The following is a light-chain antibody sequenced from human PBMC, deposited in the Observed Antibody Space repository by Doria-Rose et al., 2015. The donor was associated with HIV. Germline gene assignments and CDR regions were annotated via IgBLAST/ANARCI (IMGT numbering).Light chain of an antibody. CDR1: LTVSTY. Sequence: DILVTQSPSSLSASIGDRVTITCRASLTVSTYLNWFLQEPGKAPKLLIYAASRLQSGVPSRFSGSGSGTDFTLTISGLQPGDFATYYCQQTYSSPPWTVGQGTK. J-gene: IGKJ1*01. CDR3: QQTYSSPPWT. V-gene: IGKV1-39*01. CDR2: AAS.